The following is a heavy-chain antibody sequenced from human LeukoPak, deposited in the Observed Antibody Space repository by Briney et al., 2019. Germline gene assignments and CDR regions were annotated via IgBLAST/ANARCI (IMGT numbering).Heavy chain of an antibody. CDR3: ATMVRGTHMYYFDY. J-gene: IGHJ4*02. CDR1: GGSISSSSYY. D-gene: IGHD3-10*01. Sequence: SETLSLTCTVSGGSISSSSYYWGWIRQPPGKGLEWIGSIYYSGSTYYNPSLKSRVTISVDTSKKQFSLKLSSVTAADTAVYYCATMVRGTHMYYFDYWGQGTLVTVSS. V-gene: IGHV4-39*07. CDR2: IYYSGST.